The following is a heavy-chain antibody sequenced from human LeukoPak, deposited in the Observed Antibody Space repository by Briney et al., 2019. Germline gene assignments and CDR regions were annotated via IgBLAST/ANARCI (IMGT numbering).Heavy chain of an antibody. CDR3: ARDSGNIVGVTNLDY. Sequence: ASVKVSCKTSGYTFTGYHINWVRQAPGQGLEWMGWINPNSGGTNYAQKFQGRVTMTRDTSISTAYMDLSRLTSDDTAVYYCARDSGNIVGVTNLDYWGQGTLVTVSS. CDR2: INPNSGGT. J-gene: IGHJ4*02. V-gene: IGHV1-2*02. CDR1: GYTFTGYH. D-gene: IGHD1-26*01.